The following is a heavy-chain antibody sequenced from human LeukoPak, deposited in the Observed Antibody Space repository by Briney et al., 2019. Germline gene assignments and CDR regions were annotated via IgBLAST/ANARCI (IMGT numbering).Heavy chain of an antibody. V-gene: IGHV3-33*01. CDR1: GFIFSSFA. Sequence: GGSLRPSCGTSGFIFSSFAMHWVRQAPGKGLEWVAVIWYDGTNKFHAESLKGRFTVSRDNSNNTLYLQMSSLRVEDTAVYYCASDYGDYEGSYGMDVWGQGTTVTVSS. CDR3: ASDYGDYEGSYGMDV. J-gene: IGHJ6*02. CDR2: IWYDGTNK. D-gene: IGHD4-17*01.